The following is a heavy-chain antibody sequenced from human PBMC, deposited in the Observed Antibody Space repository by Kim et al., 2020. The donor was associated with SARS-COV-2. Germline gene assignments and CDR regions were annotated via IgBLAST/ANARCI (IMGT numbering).Heavy chain of an antibody. CDR3: ARDNHYDSSGYWIAHDY. CDR1: GGSISSGSYY. J-gene: IGHJ4*02. V-gene: IGHV4-61*02. D-gene: IGHD3-22*01. Sequence: SETLSLTCTVSGGSISSGSYYWSWIRQPAGKGLEWIGRIYTSGSTNYNPSLKSRVTISVDTSKNQFSLKLSSVTAADTAVYYCARDNHYDSSGYWIAHDYWGQGTLVTVSS. CDR2: IYTSGST.